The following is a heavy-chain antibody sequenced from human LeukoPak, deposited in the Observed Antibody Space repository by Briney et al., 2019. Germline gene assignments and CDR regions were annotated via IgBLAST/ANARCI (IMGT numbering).Heavy chain of an antibody. CDR3: ATTSRYYYYYYMDV. CDR2: VDPEDGET. CDR1: GYTFTDYY. Sequence: ASVKVSCKVSGYTFTDYYMHWVQQAPGKGLEWMGLVDPEDGETIYAEKSKGRVTITADTSTDTAYMELSSLRSEDTAVYYCATTSRYYYYYYMDVWGKGTTVTVSS. V-gene: IGHV1-69-2*01. J-gene: IGHJ6*03.